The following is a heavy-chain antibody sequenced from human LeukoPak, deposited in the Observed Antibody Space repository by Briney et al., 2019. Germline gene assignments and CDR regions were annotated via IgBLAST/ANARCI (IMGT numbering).Heavy chain of an antibody. Sequence: GGSLRLSCAASGFTFSTYSMSWVRQAPGKGLEWVSYISSSSSTISYPDSVKGRFTISRDDAKNSLYLQMNNLRAEDTAVYYCARDRCTNGVCYTFAYWGQGTLVTVSS. CDR3: ARDRCTNGVCYTFAY. V-gene: IGHV3-48*01. J-gene: IGHJ4*02. CDR2: ISSSSSTI. CDR1: GFTFSTYS. D-gene: IGHD2-8*01.